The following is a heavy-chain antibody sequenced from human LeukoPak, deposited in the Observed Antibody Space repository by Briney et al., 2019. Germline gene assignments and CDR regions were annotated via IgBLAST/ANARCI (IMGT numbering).Heavy chain of an antibody. V-gene: IGHV1-8*02. CDR3: ARFSVEGFDY. J-gene: IGHJ4*02. CDR2: MNPNSGNT. CDR1: GYTFTGYY. D-gene: IGHD5-24*01. Sequence: ASVKVSCKASGYTFTGYYMHWVRQAPGQGLEWMGWMNPNSGNTGYAQKFQGRVTMTRNTSISTAYTELSSLRSEDTAVYYCARFSVEGFDYWGQGTLVTVSS.